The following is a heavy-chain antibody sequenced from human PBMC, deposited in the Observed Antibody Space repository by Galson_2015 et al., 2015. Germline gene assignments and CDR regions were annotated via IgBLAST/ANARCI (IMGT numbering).Heavy chain of an antibody. CDR3: ARGAQWLATGYYFDY. D-gene: IGHD6-19*01. Sequence: LSLTCAVSGGSISSSNWWSWVRQPPGKGLEWIGEIHHSGSTNYNPSLKSRVTISVDKSKNQFSLKLSSVTAADTAVYYCARGAQWLATGYYFDYWGQGTLVTVSS. CDR2: IHHSGST. V-gene: IGHV4-4*02. CDR1: GGSISSSNW. J-gene: IGHJ4*02.